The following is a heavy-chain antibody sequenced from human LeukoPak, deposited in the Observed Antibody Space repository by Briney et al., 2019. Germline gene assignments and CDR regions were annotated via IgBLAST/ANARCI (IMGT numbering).Heavy chain of an antibody. J-gene: IGHJ4*02. Sequence: GGSLRLSCAASGFTFDDYCMSWVRQAPGKGLEWVSGINWNGGSNGYADSMKGRFTISRDNAKNSLYLQMNSLRAEDTALYHCARGSNWNYYFFDYWGQGTLVTVSS. CDR1: GFTFDDYC. CDR3: ARGSNWNYYFFDY. D-gene: IGHD1-7*01. V-gene: IGHV3-20*01. CDR2: INWNGGSN.